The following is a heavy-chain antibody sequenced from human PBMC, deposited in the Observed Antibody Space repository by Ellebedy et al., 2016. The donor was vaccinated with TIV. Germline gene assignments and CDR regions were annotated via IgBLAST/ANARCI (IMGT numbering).Heavy chain of an antibody. D-gene: IGHD5-18*01. CDR3: TRENGAMAMDY. CDR1: GYTFNSYY. Sequence: AASVKVSCKTSGYTFNSYYIHWVRQAPGQGLEWMGMINPSGGSTTYAQKFQGRVTVTRDTSTSTVYMELSSLRSDDSALYYCTRENGAMAMDYWGQGTRVTVSS. CDR2: INPSGGST. J-gene: IGHJ4*02. V-gene: IGHV1-46*02.